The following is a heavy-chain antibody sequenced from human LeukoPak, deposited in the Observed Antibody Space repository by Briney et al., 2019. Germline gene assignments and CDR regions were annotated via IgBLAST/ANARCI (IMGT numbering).Heavy chain of an antibody. CDR2: IWYDGSNK. Sequence: GGSLRLSCAASGFTFSSYGMHWVRQAPGKGLEWVAVIWYDGSNKYYADSVKGRFTISRDNSKNTLYLQMNSLRAEDTAVYYCARDSSGWYFYYWGQGTLVTVSS. CDR1: GFTFSSYG. V-gene: IGHV3-33*01. CDR3: ARDSSGWYFYY. D-gene: IGHD6-19*01. J-gene: IGHJ4*02.